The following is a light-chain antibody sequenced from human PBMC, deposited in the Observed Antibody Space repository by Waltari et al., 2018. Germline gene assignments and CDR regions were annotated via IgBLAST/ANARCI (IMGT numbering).Light chain of an antibody. CDR1: SSDVGGNNF. V-gene: IGLV2-8*01. Sequence: QSALTQPPSASGSPGQSVTISCTGTSSDVGGNNFVSWYQQHPGKAPKLIIYEVNKRPSGVPGHFSGSKSGNTASLTVSGLQAEDEADYYCSSYAGSNTYVFGTGTKVTVL. J-gene: IGLJ1*01. CDR2: EVN. CDR3: SSYAGSNTYV.